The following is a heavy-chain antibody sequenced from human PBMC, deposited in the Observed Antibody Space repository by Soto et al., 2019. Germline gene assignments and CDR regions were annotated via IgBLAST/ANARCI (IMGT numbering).Heavy chain of an antibody. V-gene: IGHV3-48*01. CDR1: GFVFSSYT. J-gene: IGHJ6*02. Sequence: GGSLRLSCAASGFVFSSYTMNWVRQAPGKGLEWVSYINSGSGLIYYADSVKGRFTISRDNDNNSLYLQMNSLRVEDTAVYYCARVITMVRGVITYFYGMDVWGQGTTVTVSS. CDR3: ARVITMVRGVITYFYGMDV. D-gene: IGHD3-10*01. CDR2: INSGSGLI.